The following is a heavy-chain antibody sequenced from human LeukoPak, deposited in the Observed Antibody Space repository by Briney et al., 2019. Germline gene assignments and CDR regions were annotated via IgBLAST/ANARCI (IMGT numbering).Heavy chain of an antibody. V-gene: IGHV3-15*01. Sequence: GGSLRLSCAASGFTFSNAWMSWVRQAPGKGLEWVGRIKSKTDGGTTDYAAPVEGRFTISRDDSKNTLYLQMNSLKTEDTAVYYCARWRSGSCSDWGQGTLVTVSS. J-gene: IGHJ4*02. CDR2: IKSKTDGGTT. CDR3: ARWRSGSCSD. D-gene: IGHD2-15*01. CDR1: GFTFSNAW.